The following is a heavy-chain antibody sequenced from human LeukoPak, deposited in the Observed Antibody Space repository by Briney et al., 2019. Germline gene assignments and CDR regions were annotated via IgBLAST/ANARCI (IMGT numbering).Heavy chain of an antibody. CDR2: ISGSGGST. Sequence: GGSLRLSCAASGFTFSDYYMSWVRQAPGKGLEWVSAISGSGGSTYYADSVKGRFTISRDNSKNTLYLQMNSLRAEDTAVYYCAAGGAFGPLDYWGQGTLVTVSS. CDR3: AAGGAFGPLDY. V-gene: IGHV3-23*01. CDR1: GFTFSDYY. J-gene: IGHJ4*02. D-gene: IGHD3/OR15-3a*01.